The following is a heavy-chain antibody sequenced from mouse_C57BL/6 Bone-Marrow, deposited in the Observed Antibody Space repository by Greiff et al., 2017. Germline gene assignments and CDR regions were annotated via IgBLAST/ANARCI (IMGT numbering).Heavy chain of an antibody. CDR1: GFNIKDDY. CDR3: TTIYYDYDWFSY. J-gene: IGHJ3*01. Sequence: VQLQQSGAELVRPGASVKLSCTASGFNIKDDYMHWVKQRPEQGLEWIGWIDPENGDTEYASKFQGKATITAYTSSNTASLQLSSRTSEDTAVYYCTTIYYDYDWFSYWGQGTLVTVSA. D-gene: IGHD2-4*01. V-gene: IGHV14-4*01. CDR2: IDPENGDT.